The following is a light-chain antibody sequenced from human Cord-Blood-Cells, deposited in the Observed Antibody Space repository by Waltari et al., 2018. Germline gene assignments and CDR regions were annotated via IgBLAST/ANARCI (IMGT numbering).Light chain of an antibody. CDR2: AAS. V-gene: IGKV1-39*01. CDR3: QQSYSTPPFT. J-gene: IGKJ3*01. Sequence: DIQMTQSPSYLSASVVDRVTITCRASQSISSYLNGYQQKPGKAPKLLIYAASSLQRGVPSRFSGSGSGTDFTLTISSLQPEDFATYYCQQSYSTPPFTFGPGTKVDSK. CDR1: QSISSY.